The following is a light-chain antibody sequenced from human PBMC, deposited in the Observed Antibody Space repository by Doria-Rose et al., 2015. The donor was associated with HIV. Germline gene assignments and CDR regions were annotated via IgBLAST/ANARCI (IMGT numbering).Light chain of an antibody. CDR1: QSLLYTSKDY. CDR3: QQYYDTPS. CDR2: WAS. V-gene: IGKV4-1*01. Sequence: DILVTQSPEYLGMSQVERATLNCKSNQSLLYTSKDYLAWYQQTPGQPPKLLIYWASTRQSGVLARVSGSGSGTEFTLTISSLKAEDVAVYYCQQYYDTPSFGPGTTVDIK. J-gene: IGKJ3*01.